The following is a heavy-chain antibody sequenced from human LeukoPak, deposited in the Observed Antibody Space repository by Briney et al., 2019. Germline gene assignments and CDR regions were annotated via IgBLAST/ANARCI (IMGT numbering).Heavy chain of an antibody. Sequence: SETLSLTCAVYGGSFSGYYWSWIRQPPGKGLEWIGEINHSGSTNYNPSLKSRVSMSIDTSKNQFSLKLSSVTAADTAVYFCARGMAAAYDYNWFDSWGQGTLVTVTS. CDR2: INHSGST. D-gene: IGHD5-12*01. CDR3: ARGMAAAYDYNWFDS. V-gene: IGHV4-34*01. J-gene: IGHJ5*01. CDR1: GGSFSGYY.